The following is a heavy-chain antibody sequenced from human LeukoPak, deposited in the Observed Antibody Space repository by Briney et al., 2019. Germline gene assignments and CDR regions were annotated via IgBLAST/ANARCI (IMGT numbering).Heavy chain of an antibody. J-gene: IGHJ5*02. CDR3: VRLRHDYGGKLGLRFDP. D-gene: IGHD4-23*01. V-gene: IGHV4-4*09. CDR1: GGFIISYY. CDR2: SYTSGSN. Sequence: ETPSLTCTVTGGFIISYYWSWIRQPPAKGLEGIGCSYTSGSNKYNPSLKSRVTISVDTSKNQFSLKLSSLTAADTAVYYCVRLRHDYGGKLGLRFDPWGQGTLVTVSS.